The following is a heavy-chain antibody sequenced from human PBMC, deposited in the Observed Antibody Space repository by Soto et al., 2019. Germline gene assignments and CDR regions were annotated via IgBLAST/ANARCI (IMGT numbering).Heavy chain of an antibody. CDR1: GFTFTSFSIYA. J-gene: IGHJ4*02. CDR3: ANLLYGSGSYPGH. D-gene: IGHD3-10*01. Sequence: GSLRLSCAASGFTFTSFSIYAMSWVRQAPGKGLEWVSAISGSGGSTYYADSVKGRFTISRDNSKNTMYLQMNSLRAEDTAVYYCANLLYGSGSYPGHWGQGTLVTVSS. CDR2: ISGSGGST. V-gene: IGHV3-23*01.